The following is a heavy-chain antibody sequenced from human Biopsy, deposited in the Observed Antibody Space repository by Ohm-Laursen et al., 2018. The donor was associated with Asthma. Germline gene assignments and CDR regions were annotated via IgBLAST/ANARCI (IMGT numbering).Heavy chain of an antibody. D-gene: IGHD7-27*01. CDR3: ARGQKSPGARWFDP. CDR2: IDTNSGGT. Sequence: ASAKVSCKTSGYTFIGYHIHWVRQAPGQGLGWMGRIDTNSGGTNYAQKFQGRVTMTSDTSISTAYMELSRLSSDDTALYYCARGQKSPGARWFDPWGQGTLVTVSS. V-gene: IGHV1-2*06. J-gene: IGHJ5*02. CDR1: GYTFIGYH.